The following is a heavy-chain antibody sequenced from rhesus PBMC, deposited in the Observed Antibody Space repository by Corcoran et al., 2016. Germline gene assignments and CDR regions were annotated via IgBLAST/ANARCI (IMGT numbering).Heavy chain of an antibody. V-gene: IGHV4-73*01. CDR2: IYGNIAST. CDR3: ARGAIAAAGTNDY. Sequence: QVQLQQWGAGLVKPSETLSLTCAVYGGSISGYYYWSWIRQTPGKGLEWIGYIYGNIASTDYNPSLKNRATISKDTSKNQFSLKLSSVTAADTAVYYCARGAIAAAGTNDYWGQGVLVTVSS. D-gene: IGHD6-31*01. CDR1: GGSISGYYY. J-gene: IGHJ4*01.